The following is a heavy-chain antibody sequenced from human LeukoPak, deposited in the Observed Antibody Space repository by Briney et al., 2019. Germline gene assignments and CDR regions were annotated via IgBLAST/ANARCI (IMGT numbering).Heavy chain of an antibody. V-gene: IGHV4-39*01. CDR3: ARGVSYSSGWYSS. CDR1: GGSISSSSYY. J-gene: IGHJ4*02. Sequence: SETLSLTCTVSGGSISSSSYYWGWIRQPPGKGLEWIGSIYYSGSTYYNPSLKSRVTISVDTSKNQFSLKLSSVTAADTAVYYCARGVSYSSGWYSSWGQGTLVTVSS. CDR2: IYYSGST. D-gene: IGHD6-19*01.